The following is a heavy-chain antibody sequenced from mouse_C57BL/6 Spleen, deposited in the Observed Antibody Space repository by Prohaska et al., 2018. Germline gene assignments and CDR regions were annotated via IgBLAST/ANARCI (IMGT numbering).Heavy chain of an antibody. Sequence: QVQLQQSGAELVKPGASVKISCKASGYAFSSYWMNWVKQRPGKGLEWIGQIYPGDGDTNYNGKFKGKATLTADKSSSTAYMQLSSLTSEDSAVYFCARGDYSNSWFAYWAQGTLVTVSA. CDR3: ARGDYSNSWFAY. V-gene: IGHV1-80*01. J-gene: IGHJ3*01. CDR2: IYPGDGDT. D-gene: IGHD2-5*01. CDR1: GYAFSSYW.